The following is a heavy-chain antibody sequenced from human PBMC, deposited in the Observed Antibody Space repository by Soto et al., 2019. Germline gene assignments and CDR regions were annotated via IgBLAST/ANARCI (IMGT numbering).Heavy chain of an antibody. V-gene: IGHV1-18*01. CDR2: ISGYSGNT. Sequence: QDQLAQSGAEVMSPGASVKVSCKASGYTFSSHHINWVRQAPGQGLEWMGWISGYSGNTKYPQKVPGRATMNTDTSTNTGYMELRSLRYDDTAVYYCARDIFGYLGAFELWGQGTMVTVSS. CDR3: ARDIFGYLGAFEL. D-gene: IGHD5-18*01. CDR1: GYTFSSHH. J-gene: IGHJ3*01.